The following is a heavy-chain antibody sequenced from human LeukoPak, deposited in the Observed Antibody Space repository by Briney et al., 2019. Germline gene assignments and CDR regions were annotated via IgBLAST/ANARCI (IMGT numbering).Heavy chain of an antibody. CDR1: GFTFSSYA. CDR3: AKDLRGNRYYMDV. CDR2: ISGNGGST. J-gene: IGHJ6*03. Sequence: GGSLRLSCAASGFTFSSYAMSWVRQAPGKGLEWVSAISGNGGSTYYADSVKGRFTISRDNSKNTLYLQMNSLRAEDTAVYYCAKDLRGNRYYMDVWGKGTTVTVSS. V-gene: IGHV3-23*01. D-gene: IGHD2/OR15-2a*01.